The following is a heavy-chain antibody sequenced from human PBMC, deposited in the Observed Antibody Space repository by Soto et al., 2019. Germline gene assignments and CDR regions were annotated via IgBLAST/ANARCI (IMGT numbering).Heavy chain of an antibody. CDR3: ARGHSGVVPTVGWFDP. D-gene: IGHD2-2*01. CDR2: MFHSGST. Sequence: SETLSLTCAVSGYFISSGYYWGWIRQPPGKGLEWIGSMFHSGSTHYNPSLKSRVTISVDTSKNHFSLRLSSVTASDTAVYDCARGHSGVVPTVGWFDPWGQGTLVTVSS. CDR1: GYFISSGYY. J-gene: IGHJ5*02. V-gene: IGHV4-38-2*01.